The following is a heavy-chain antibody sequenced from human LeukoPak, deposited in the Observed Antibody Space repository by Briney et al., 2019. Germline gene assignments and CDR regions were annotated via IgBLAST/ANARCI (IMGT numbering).Heavy chain of an antibody. CDR1: GGSISDYY. V-gene: IGHV4-59*08. D-gene: IGHD6-13*01. CDR2: SYNSGNT. CDR3: ARAGTDRYSSTQPLDY. J-gene: IGHJ4*02. Sequence: SETLSLTCTVSGGSISDYYWSWIRQPPGKRPEWIGYSYNSGNTNYNPSLRSRVTISVDTSKNQYSLKLNSVTAADTAVYYCARAGTDRYSSTQPLDYWGQGTLVTVSS.